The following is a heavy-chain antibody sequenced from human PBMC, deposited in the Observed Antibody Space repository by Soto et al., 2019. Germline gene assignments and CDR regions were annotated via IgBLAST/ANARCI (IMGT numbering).Heavy chain of an antibody. CDR3: ARHLVVPAAIDYYYGMDV. CDR1: GFTFSSYA. Sequence: PGGSLRLSCAASGFTFSSYAMHWVRQAPGKGLEWVAVISYDGSNKYYADSVKGRFTTSRDNSKNTLYLQMNSLRAEDTAVYYCARHLVVPAAIDYYYGMDVWGQGTTVTVSS. CDR2: ISYDGSNK. D-gene: IGHD2-2*01. J-gene: IGHJ6*02. V-gene: IGHV3-30-3*01.